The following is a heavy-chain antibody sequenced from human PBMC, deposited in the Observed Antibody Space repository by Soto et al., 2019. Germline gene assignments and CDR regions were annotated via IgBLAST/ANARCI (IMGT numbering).Heavy chain of an antibody. D-gene: IGHD3-3*01. Sequence: PSETLSLTCTVSGGSVSSGSYYWSWIRQPPGKGLEWIGYIYYSGSTNYNPSLKSRVTISVDTSKNQFSLKLSSVTAADTAVYYCARETIYYDFLSGSIYVGEFLGVDGMDVWGQGTTVTVSS. V-gene: IGHV4-61*01. CDR3: ARETIYYDFLSGSIYVGEFLGVDGMDV. CDR1: GGSVSSGSYY. J-gene: IGHJ6*02. CDR2: IYYSGST.